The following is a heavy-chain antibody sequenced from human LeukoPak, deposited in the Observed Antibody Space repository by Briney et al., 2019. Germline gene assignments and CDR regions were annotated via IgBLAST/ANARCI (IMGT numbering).Heavy chain of an antibody. Sequence: GRSLRLSCAASGFTFSSYGMHWVRQAPGKGLEWVAVISYDGSNKYYADSVKGRFTISRDNSKNTLYLQMNSLRAEDTAVYYCAKGEKAPSSGPVRTMDYWGQGTLVTVSS. D-gene: IGHD6-19*01. CDR1: GFTFSSYG. J-gene: IGHJ4*02. V-gene: IGHV3-30*18. CDR3: AKGEKAPSSGPVRTMDY. CDR2: ISYDGSNK.